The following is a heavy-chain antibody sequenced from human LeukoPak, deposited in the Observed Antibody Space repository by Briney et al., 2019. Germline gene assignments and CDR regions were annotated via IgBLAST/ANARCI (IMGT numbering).Heavy chain of an antibody. CDR2: INPNSGGT. D-gene: IGHD5-12*01. V-gene: IGHV1-2*02. Sequence: ASVKVSCKASGYTFTGYYIHWVRQAPGQGLEWMGWINPNSGGTNYAQKFQGRVTMTRDTSISTAYMELSRLRSDDTAVYYCARVRSGYDYDDYYYMDVWGKGTTVTVSS. J-gene: IGHJ6*03. CDR1: GYTFTGYY. CDR3: ARVRSGYDYDDYYYMDV.